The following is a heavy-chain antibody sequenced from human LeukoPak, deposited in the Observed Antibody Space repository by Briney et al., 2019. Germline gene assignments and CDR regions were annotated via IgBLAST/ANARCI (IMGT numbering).Heavy chain of an antibody. D-gene: IGHD3-10*01. V-gene: IGHV3-9*01. CDR2: ISWSSGSI. CDR1: GFTFDDYA. Sequence: PGRSLRLSCAASGFTFDDYAMHWVRQAPGKGLEWVSGISWSSGSIGYADSVKGRFTISRDNAKNSLYLQMNSLRAEDTALYYCAKAVVRGAHSMVDAFDIWGQGTMVTVSS. CDR3: AKAVVRGAHSMVDAFDI. J-gene: IGHJ3*02.